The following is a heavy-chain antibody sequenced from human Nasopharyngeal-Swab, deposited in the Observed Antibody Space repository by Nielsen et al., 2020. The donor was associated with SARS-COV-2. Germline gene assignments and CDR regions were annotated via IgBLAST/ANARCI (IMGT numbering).Heavy chain of an antibody. CDR2: ISPDGRST. V-gene: IGHV3-74*01. D-gene: IGHD1-26*01. CDR3: ARVPSGSYWYNC. CDR1: GFTVSNHY. J-gene: IGHJ5*01. Sequence: GGSLRLSCAASGFTVSNHYMSWVRQAPGKGLVWVSHISPDGRSTTYADSVKGRFTISRDNAKNTLYLQMNSLRDEDTAVYYCARVPSGSYWYNCWGQGTLVTVSS.